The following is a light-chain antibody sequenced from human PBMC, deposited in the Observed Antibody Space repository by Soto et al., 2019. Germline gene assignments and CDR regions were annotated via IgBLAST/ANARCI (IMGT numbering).Light chain of an antibody. CDR2: GAS. J-gene: IGKJ1*01. CDR1: QSVFSN. CDR3: QQCNSWSLT. Sequence: EIVMTQSPVTLSVSPGERVTLSCRASQSVFSNLAWYQQRPGQAPRLLIYGASNRATGIPARFSGSGSGTEFTLTISSLQSEDFAVYYCQQCNSWSLTFGQGTKVEIK. V-gene: IGKV3-15*01.